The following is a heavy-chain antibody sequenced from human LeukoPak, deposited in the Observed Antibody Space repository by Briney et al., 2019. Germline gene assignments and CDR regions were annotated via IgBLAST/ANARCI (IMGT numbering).Heavy chain of an antibody. CDR1: GYTFTSYD. CDR3: ARQPSGWYRYYDY. D-gene: IGHD6-19*01. Sequence: ASVKVSCKASGYTFTSYDINWVRQATGQGLEWMGWMNPNSGNTGYAQKLQGRVTMTTDTSTSTAYMELRSLRSDDTAVYYCARQPSGWYRYYDYWGQGTLVTVSS. J-gene: IGHJ4*02. CDR2: MNPNSGNT. V-gene: IGHV1-8*01.